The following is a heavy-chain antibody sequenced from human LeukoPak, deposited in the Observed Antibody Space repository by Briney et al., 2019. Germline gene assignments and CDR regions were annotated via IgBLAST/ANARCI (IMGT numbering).Heavy chain of an antibody. J-gene: IGHJ3*02. V-gene: IGHV3-30*09. CDR2: ISSDGSNK. Sequence: GRSLRLSCAASKFTFNNYAMHWVRQAPGKGLEWVSIISSDGSNKYYADSVKGRFAISRDNSNNTLYLQMNSLRAEDTAVYYCAKPYSNRYLDAFDIWGQGTMVTVSS. CDR3: AKPYSNRYLDAFDI. CDR1: KFTFNNYA. D-gene: IGHD4-11*01.